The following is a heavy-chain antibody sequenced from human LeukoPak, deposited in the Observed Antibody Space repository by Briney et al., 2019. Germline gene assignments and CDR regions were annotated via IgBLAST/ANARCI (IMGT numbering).Heavy chain of an antibody. CDR2: ISYDGSNK. Sequence: GRSLRLSCAASGFTFSSYAMHWVRQAPGKGLEWVAVISYDGSNKYYADSVKGRFTISRDNSKNTLYLQMNSLRAEDTAVYYCAKGRPALLPDYWGQGTLVTVSS. V-gene: IGHV3-30-3*01. D-gene: IGHD2-15*01. CDR1: GFTFSSYA. J-gene: IGHJ4*02. CDR3: AKGRPALLPDY.